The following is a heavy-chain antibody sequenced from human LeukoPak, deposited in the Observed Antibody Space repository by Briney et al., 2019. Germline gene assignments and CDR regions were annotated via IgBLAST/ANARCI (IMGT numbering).Heavy chain of an antibody. Sequence: GGSLRLSCAASGFTFSSYSMNWARQAPGKGLEGVSYISSSSSTIYYADSVKGRFTISRDNAKKSLYMQMNSLRAEDTAVYYCANARGPAASYYYYYYYMDVWGKGATVTVSS. J-gene: IGHJ6*03. CDR2: ISSSSSTI. V-gene: IGHV3-48*01. CDR1: GFTFSSYS. D-gene: IGHD2-2*01. CDR3: ANARGPAASYYYYYYYMDV.